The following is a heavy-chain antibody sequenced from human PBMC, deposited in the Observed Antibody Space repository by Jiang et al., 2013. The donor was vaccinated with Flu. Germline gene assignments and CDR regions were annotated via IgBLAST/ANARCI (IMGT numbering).Heavy chain of an antibody. Sequence: KPGASVKVSCKASGYTFTSYAMHWVRQAPGQRLEWMGWINAGNGNTKYSQKFQGRVTITRDTSASTAYMELSSLRSEDTAVYYCARGLSLGWFGELLSWFDPWGQGTLVTVSS. J-gene: IGHJ5*02. CDR3: ARGLSLGWFGELLSWFDP. CDR1: GYTFTSYA. CDR2: INAGNGNT. V-gene: IGHV1-3*01. D-gene: IGHD3-10*01.